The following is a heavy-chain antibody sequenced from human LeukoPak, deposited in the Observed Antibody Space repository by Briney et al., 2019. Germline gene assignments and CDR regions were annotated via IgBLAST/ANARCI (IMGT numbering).Heavy chain of an antibody. CDR1: GFTFSSYA. CDR2: ISGLGGST. J-gene: IGHJ4*02. V-gene: IGHV3-23*01. Sequence: GGSLRLSCAASGFTFSSYAMSRVRQAPGKGLEWVSVISGLGGSTYYADSVKGRFAISRDNSKNTLWLQMKSLRADDTAIYYCARDVEARISAAGTFDYWGQGSLVTVSS. CDR3: ARDVEARISAAGTFDY. D-gene: IGHD6-13*01.